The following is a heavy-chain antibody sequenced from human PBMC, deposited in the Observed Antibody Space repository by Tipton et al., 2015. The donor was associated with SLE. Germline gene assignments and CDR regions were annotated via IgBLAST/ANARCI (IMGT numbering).Heavy chain of an antibody. V-gene: IGHV3-23*01. CDR3: AKCVVVIAISPFDY. J-gene: IGHJ4*02. Sequence: SLRLSCAASGFTFSSYAMSWVRQAPGKGLEWVSSISGSGGSTFYADSVKGRFTISRDNSKNTLYLQMNSLRAEDTAVYYCAKCVVVIAISPFDYWGQGTLVTVSS. D-gene: IGHD2-21*01. CDR1: GFTFSSYA. CDR2: ISGSGGST.